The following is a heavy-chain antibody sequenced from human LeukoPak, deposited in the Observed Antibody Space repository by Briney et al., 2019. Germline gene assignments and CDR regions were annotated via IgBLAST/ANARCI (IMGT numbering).Heavy chain of an antibody. J-gene: IGHJ4*02. Sequence: SETLSLTCTVSGGSISSGGYYWSWIRQHPGKGLEWIGYIYYSGSTYYNPSLKSRVTISVDTSKNQFSLKLSSVTAADTAVYYCARDPTIRELGGFDYWGQGTLVTVSS. D-gene: IGHD3-3*01. CDR1: GGSISSGGYY. CDR2: IYYSGST. V-gene: IGHV4-31*03. CDR3: ARDPTIRELGGFDY.